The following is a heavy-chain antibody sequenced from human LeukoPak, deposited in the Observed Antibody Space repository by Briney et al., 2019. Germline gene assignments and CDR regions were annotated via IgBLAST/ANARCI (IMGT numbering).Heavy chain of an antibody. CDR1: GFSVSSKY. D-gene: IGHD4-23*01. V-gene: IGHV3-66*01. J-gene: IGHJ4*02. CDR2: LYSGGST. Sequence: GGSLRLSCAASGFSVSSKYMIWVRQAPGMGLEWVSVLYSGGSTYYAESVKGRFTISRDNSKNTLYLQMNSLRVEDTALYYCARDRPYGGRGDFDYWGQGTLVTVSS. CDR3: ARDRPYGGRGDFDY.